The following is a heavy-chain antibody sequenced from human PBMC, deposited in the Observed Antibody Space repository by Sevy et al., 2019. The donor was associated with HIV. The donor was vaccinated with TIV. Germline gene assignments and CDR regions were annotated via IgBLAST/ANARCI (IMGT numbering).Heavy chain of an antibody. CDR2: INTNTGNP. Sequence: ASVKVSCKASGYTFTSYAMNWVRQAPGQGLEWMGCINTNTGNPTYAQGFTGRFVFSLDTSVSTAYLQISSLKAEDTAVYYCARGKRFLEWLPIYGMDVWGQGTTVTVSS. D-gene: IGHD3-3*01. CDR1: GYTFTSYA. CDR3: ARGKRFLEWLPIYGMDV. J-gene: IGHJ6*02. V-gene: IGHV7-4-1*02.